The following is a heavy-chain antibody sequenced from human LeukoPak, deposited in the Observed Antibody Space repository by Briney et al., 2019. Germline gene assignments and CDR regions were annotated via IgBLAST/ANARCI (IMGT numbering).Heavy chain of an antibody. CDR2: INQDGSEE. CDR3: VRDGGVSGYDLLDY. V-gene: IGHV3-7*01. D-gene: IGHD5-12*01. CDR1: GFTFSNYW. J-gene: IGHJ4*02. Sequence: GGSLRLSCAASGFTFSNYWMSWVREAPGKGLECVAQINQDGSEEHYMDSVKARFIISSDNAKNPLSLQLDSLRAEDTAVYYCVRDGGVSGYDLLDYWGQGTLVTVSS.